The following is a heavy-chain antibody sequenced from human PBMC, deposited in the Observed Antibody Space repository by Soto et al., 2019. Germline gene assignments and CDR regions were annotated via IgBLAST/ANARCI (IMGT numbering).Heavy chain of an antibody. D-gene: IGHD3-9*01. CDR2: ISGSGGST. CDR1: GFTFSSYA. V-gene: IGHV3-23*01. J-gene: IGHJ4*02. Sequence: GGSLRLSCAASGFTFSSYAMSWVRQAPGKGLEWVSAISGSGGSTYYADSVKGRFTISRDNSKNTLYLQMNSLRAEDTAVYYCAKDDYDILTGGKPESVYFDYWGQGTLVTVSS. CDR3: AKDDYDILTGGKPESVYFDY.